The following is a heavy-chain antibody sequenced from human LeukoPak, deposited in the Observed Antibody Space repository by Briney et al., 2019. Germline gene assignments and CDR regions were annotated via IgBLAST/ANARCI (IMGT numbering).Heavy chain of an antibody. J-gene: IGHJ4*02. CDR2: IYYIGST. V-gene: IGHV4-59*08. CDR3: ARRGYYGSGSYIHY. Sequence: SETLSLTCTVSGGSISSYYWNWIRQPPGKGLEWIGYIYYIGSTNYNPSLKSRVTISVDTSKNQFSLKLSSVTAADTAVYYCARRGYYGSGSYIHYWGQGTLVTVSS. D-gene: IGHD3-10*01. CDR1: GGSISSYY.